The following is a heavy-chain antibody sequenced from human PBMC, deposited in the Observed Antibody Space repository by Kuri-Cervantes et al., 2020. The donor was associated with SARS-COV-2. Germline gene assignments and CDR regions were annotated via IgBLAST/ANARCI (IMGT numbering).Heavy chain of an antibody. D-gene: IGHD5-24*01. Sequence: LSLTCAVSGFTFSSCDMHWVRQATGKGLEWVSTIGTAGDTYYPGSVKGRFTISRENAKNTLYLQMNSLRAEDTAVYYCARVGDGGRAYDIWGQRTMVTVSS. J-gene: IGHJ3*02. V-gene: IGHV3-13*04. CDR3: ARVGDGGRAYDI. CDR1: GFTFSSCD. CDR2: IGTAGDT.